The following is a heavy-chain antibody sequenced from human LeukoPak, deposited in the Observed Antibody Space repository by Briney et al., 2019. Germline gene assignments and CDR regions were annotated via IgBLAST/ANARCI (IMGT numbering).Heavy chain of an antibody. CDR1: GFTFSTYW. CDR2: INPDGSST. D-gene: IGHD1-26*01. CDR3: AKRVSVSYFDY. V-gene: IGHV3-74*01. Sequence: PGGSLRLSCAASGFTFSTYWMHWVRQAPGKGLVWVSRINPDGSSTTYADSVKGRFTISRDNAKNTLYLQMNSLRAEDTAVYYCAKRVSVSYFDYWGQGTLVTVSS. J-gene: IGHJ4*02.